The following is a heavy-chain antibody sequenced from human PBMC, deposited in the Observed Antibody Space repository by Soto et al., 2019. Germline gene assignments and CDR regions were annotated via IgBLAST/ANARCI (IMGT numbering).Heavy chain of an antibody. CDR1: GGSISSGGYY. Sequence: PSETLSLTCTVSGGSISSGGYYWSWIRQHPGKGLEWIGYIYYSGSTNYNPSLKSRVTISVDTSKNQFSLKLSSVTAADTAVYYCARARKGIPFLAAAGREEPWYYYYYMDVWGKGTTVTVSS. CDR3: ARARKGIPFLAAAGREEPWYYYYYMDV. J-gene: IGHJ6*03. D-gene: IGHD6-13*01. V-gene: IGHV4-31*03. CDR2: IYYSGST.